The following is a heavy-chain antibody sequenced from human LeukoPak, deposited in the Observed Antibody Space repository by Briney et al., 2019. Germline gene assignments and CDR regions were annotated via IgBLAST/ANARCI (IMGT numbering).Heavy chain of an antibody. CDR1: GYTFTGYY. Sequence: ASVKVSCKASGYTFTGYYMHWVRQAPGQGLEWKGWINPNSGGTNYAQKFQGRVTMTRDTSISTAYMELSRLRSDDTAVYYCARGYSYGDVLDYRGQGALVTVSS. V-gene: IGHV1-2*02. CDR2: INPNSGGT. J-gene: IGHJ4*02. CDR3: ARGYSYGDVLDY. D-gene: IGHD4-17*01.